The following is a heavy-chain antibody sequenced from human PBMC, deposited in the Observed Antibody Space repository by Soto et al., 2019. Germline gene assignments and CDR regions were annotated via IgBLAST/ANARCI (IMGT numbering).Heavy chain of an antibody. CDR3: ARRRIMITFGGVIATYYFDY. CDR1: GGSISSSNW. CDR2: IYHSGST. Sequence: PSETLSLTCAVSGGSISSSNWWSWVRQPPGKGLEWIGEIYHSGSTNYNPSLKSRVTISVDKSKNQFSLKLSSVTAADTAVYYCARRRIMITFGGVIATYYFDYWGQGTLVTVSS. V-gene: IGHV4-4*02. D-gene: IGHD3-16*02. J-gene: IGHJ4*02.